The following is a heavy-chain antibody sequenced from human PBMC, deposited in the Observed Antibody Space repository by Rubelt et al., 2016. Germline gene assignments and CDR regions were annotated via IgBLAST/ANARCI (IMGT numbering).Heavy chain of an antibody. D-gene: IGHD4/OR15-4a*01. J-gene: IGHJ4*02. Sequence: QVQLQESGPGLVKPSETLSLTCTVSGYSLSSDYYWGWIRQPPGKGLEWIGSIYHSGSTYYNPSLKSRFAMSVDTSKNQFSLKLRSVTAADTAVYYCARQGDHTNYHYLDYWGQGTLVTVSS. CDR2: IYHSGST. CDR3: ARQGDHTNYHYLDY. V-gene: IGHV4-38-2*02. CDR1: GYSLSSDYY.